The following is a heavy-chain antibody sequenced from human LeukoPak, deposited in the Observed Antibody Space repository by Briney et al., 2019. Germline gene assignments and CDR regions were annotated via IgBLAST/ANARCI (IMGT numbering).Heavy chain of an antibody. V-gene: IGHV4-59*08. CDR3: VRDISGGSHAFDI. D-gene: IGHD3-3*02. CDR1: GGPISGYY. CDR2: IYYSGSTT. J-gene: IGHJ3*02. Sequence: SETLSLTCTVSGGPISGYYWSWIRPPPGNGLEWIGSIYYSGSTTNYNPSLESRVTISVDTSKNQFSLHLNSVTAADTAVYFCVRDISGGSHAFDIWGQGTMVTVSS.